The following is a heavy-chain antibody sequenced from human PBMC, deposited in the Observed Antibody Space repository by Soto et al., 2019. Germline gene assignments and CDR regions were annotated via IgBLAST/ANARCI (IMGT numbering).Heavy chain of an antibody. D-gene: IGHD1-1*01. J-gene: IGHJ3*02. V-gene: IGHV3-33*01. CDR3: AREVSEMAPEHDAFDI. CDR2: IWYDGSNK. CDR1: GFTFSSYG. Sequence: QVQLVESGGGVVQPGRSLRLSCAASGFTFSSYGMHWVRQAPGKGLEWVAVIWYDGSNKYYADSVKGRFTISRDNSKNXLYLQMNSLRAEDTAVYYCAREVSEMAPEHDAFDIWGQGTVVTVSS.